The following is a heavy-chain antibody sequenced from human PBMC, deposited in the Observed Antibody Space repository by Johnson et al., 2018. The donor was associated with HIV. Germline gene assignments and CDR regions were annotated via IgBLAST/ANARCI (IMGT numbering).Heavy chain of an antibody. Sequence: QVQLVESGGGVVQPGRSLRLSCAASGFTFSSYAMHWVRQAPGKGLEWVAVISYDGSNKYYADSVKGRFTISRDNSKNRLYLQMNSLRAEDTAVYYCARVLTTRGAFDIWGQGTMVTVSS. J-gene: IGHJ3*02. D-gene: IGHD3-9*01. CDR3: ARVLTTRGAFDI. CDR2: ISYDGSNK. V-gene: IGHV3-30-3*01. CDR1: GFTFSSYA.